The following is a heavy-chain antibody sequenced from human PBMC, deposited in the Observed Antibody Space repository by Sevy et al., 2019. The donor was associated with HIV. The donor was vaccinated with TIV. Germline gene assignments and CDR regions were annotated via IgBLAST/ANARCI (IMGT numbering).Heavy chain of an antibody. CDR1: GYTFTSYG. V-gene: IGHV1-18*01. CDR3: ARDRQLAVYYYGMDV. D-gene: IGHD6-6*01. Sequence: ASVTVSCKASGYTFTSYGISWVRQAPGQGLERMGWISAYNGNTNYAQKLQGRVTMTTDTSTSTAYMELRSLRSDDTAVYYCARDRQLAVYYYGMDVWGQGTTVTVSS. CDR2: ISAYNGNT. J-gene: IGHJ6*02.